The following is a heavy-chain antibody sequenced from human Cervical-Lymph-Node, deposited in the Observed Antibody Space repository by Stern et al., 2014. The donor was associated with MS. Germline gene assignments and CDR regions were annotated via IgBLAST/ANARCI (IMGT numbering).Heavy chain of an antibody. Sequence: QVQLQESGPGLVKPSETLSLTCSVSGGSISSYYWNWIRQPAGQGLEWIGRIYTSGNINYNPSLKSRVTMSVDTSKNQFSLKLTSVTAADTAVYYCARWGAALEDYYYGMDVWGQGTTVTVSS. CDR2: IYTSGNI. D-gene: IGHD6-13*01. J-gene: IGHJ6*02. V-gene: IGHV4-4*07. CDR3: ARWGAALEDYYYGMDV. CDR1: GGSISSYY.